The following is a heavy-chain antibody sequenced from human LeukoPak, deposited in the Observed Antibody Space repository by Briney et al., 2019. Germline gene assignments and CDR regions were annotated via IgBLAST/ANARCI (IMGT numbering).Heavy chain of an antibody. CDR3: ARLNRSGYYTGRGRPFDY. Sequence: SETLSLTCSVSGGSISCSSYYWGWIRQPPWKGLEWIGSIYYSGSTYYNPSLKSRVTISVDTSKNQFSLKLSSVTAADTAVYYCARLNRSGYYTGRGRPFDYWGQGTLVTVSS. V-gene: IGHV4-39*01. CDR2: IYYSGST. CDR1: GGSISCSSYY. J-gene: IGHJ4*02. D-gene: IGHD3-3*01.